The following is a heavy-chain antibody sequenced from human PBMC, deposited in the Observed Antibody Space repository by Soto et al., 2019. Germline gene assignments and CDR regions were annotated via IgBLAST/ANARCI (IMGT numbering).Heavy chain of an antibody. D-gene: IGHD4-17*01. Sequence: ASVKVSCKASGYTFTSYGISWVRQAPGQGLEWMGWISAYNGNTNYAQKLQGRVTMTTDTSTSTAYMELRSLRSDDTAVHYCARVSTVTPPYYYYGMDVWGQGTTVTVSS. J-gene: IGHJ6*02. CDR1: GYTFTSYG. V-gene: IGHV1-18*01. CDR2: ISAYNGNT. CDR3: ARVSTVTPPYYYYGMDV.